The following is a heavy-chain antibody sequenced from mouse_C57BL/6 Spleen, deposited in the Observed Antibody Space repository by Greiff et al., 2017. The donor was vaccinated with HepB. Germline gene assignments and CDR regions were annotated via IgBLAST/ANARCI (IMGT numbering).Heavy chain of an antibody. Sequence: EVHLVESGGGLVKPGGSLKLSCAASGFTFSDYGMHWVRQAPEKGLEWVAYISSGSSTIDYADKVKGRFTIARDNAKNTLFLQMTSLRSEDTAMYYCARDSSCYSYFDYWGQGTTLTVSS. CDR1: GFTFSDYG. CDR2: ISSGSSTI. V-gene: IGHV5-17*01. D-gene: IGHD3-2*02. J-gene: IGHJ2*01. CDR3: ARDSSCYSYFDY.